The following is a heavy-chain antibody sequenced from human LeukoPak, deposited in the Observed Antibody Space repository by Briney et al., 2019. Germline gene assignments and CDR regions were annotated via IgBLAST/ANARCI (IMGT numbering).Heavy chain of an antibody. V-gene: IGHV1-46*01. D-gene: IGHD4-11*01. CDR2: INPSGGKT. CDR1: GYTFTTYY. J-gene: IGHJ4*02. CDR3: ARRATVTSTLDY. Sequence: ASVKVSCKASGYTFTTYYMHWVRQAPGQGLEWMGIINPSGGKTGYAQKFQGRVTMTRDTPTSTVYMELSSLRSEDTAVYYCARRATVTSTLDYWGQGTLVTVSS.